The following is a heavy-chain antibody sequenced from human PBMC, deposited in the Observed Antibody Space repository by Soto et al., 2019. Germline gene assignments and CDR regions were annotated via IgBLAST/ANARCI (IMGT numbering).Heavy chain of an antibody. J-gene: IGHJ4*02. D-gene: IGHD3-3*01. CDR3: ARDLAITIFGVVTENDY. CDR2: ISSSSSTI. CDR1: GFTFSSYS. Sequence: EVQLVESGGGLVQPGGSLRLSCAASGFTFSSYSMNWVRQAPGKGLEWVSYISSSSSTIYYADSVKGRFTISRDNAKNSLYLQMNSLRGEDTAVYYCARDLAITIFGVVTENDYWGQGTLVTVSS. V-gene: IGHV3-48*01.